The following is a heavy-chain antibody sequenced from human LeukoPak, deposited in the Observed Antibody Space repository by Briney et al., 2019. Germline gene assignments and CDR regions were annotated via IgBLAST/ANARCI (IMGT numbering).Heavy chain of an antibody. V-gene: IGHV3-69-1*01. J-gene: IGHJ6*02. CDR1: GFSISDYY. D-gene: IGHD3/OR15-3a*01. Sequence: GGSLRLSCAASGFSISDYYMTWVRQAPGKGLEWVSTIERGTSTVYAGSVKSRFTIYRDNTKNTLDLQMNSLRAEDTAGYYCGRGGYDFDAWGQGTTVSVFS. CDR2: IERGTST. CDR3: GRGGYDFDA.